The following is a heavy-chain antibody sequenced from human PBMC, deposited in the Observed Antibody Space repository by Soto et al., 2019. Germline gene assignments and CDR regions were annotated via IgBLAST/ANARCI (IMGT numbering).Heavy chain of an antibody. V-gene: IGHV1-69*01. D-gene: IGHD6-13*01. Sequence: QVQLVQSGAEVKKPGSSVKVSCKASGGTFSSYAISWVRQAPGQGLEWMGGILPIFGTANYAQKFQGRVTITADESTSTAYMALSSLRSEDTAVYYCARGAAAALPYYYYYGMDVWGQGTTVTVSS. CDR3: ARGAAAALPYYYYYGMDV. CDR2: ILPIFGTA. J-gene: IGHJ6*02. CDR1: GGTFSSYA.